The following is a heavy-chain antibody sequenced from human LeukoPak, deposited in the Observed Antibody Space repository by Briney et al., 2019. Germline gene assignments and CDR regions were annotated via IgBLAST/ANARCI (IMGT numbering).Heavy chain of an antibody. CDR1: GYTFINYA. CDR2: INAYNGDT. CDR3: ARGSSSDWPLEY. Sequence: ASVEVSCKASGYTFINYAIHWVRQAPGQRLEWMGWINAYNGDTEYSQKFQGRVTITRDTSASTAYMELSTLRSEDTAVYYCARGSSSDWPLEYWGRGILVTVSS. D-gene: IGHD6-19*01. V-gene: IGHV1-3*01. J-gene: IGHJ4*02.